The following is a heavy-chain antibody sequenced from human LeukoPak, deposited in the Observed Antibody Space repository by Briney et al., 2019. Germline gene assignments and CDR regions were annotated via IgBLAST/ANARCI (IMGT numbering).Heavy chain of an antibody. J-gene: IGHJ4*02. CDR2: IYYSGST. Sequence: PSETLSLICIVSGGSISSGTYSWSWIRQPPGKGLEWIGYIYYSGSTNYNPSLKSRVTISVYTSKNQFSLKLSSVTASDTAVYYCARHEGYSYGYVRPLDFWGQGTLVTVSS. CDR3: ARHEGYSYGYVRPLDF. D-gene: IGHD5-18*01. CDR1: GGSISSGTYS. V-gene: IGHV4-61*01.